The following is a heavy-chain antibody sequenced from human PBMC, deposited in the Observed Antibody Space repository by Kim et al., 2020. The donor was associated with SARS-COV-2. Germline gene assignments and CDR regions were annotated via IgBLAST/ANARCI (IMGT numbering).Heavy chain of an antibody. CDR2: IWYDGSNK. D-gene: IGHD3-22*01. CDR3: ATNYYDSSGLDY. V-gene: IGHV3-33*01. Sequence: GGSLRLSCAASGFTFSSYGMHWVRQAPGKGLEWVVVIWYDGSNKYYADSVKGRFTISRDNSKNTLYLQMNSLRAEDTAVYYCATNYYDSSGLDYWGQGTLVTVSS. J-gene: IGHJ4*02. CDR1: GFTFSSYG.